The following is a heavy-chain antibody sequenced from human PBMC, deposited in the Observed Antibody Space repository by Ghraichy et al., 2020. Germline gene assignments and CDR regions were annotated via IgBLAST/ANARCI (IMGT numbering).Heavy chain of an antibody. J-gene: IGHJ3*02. V-gene: IGHV4-34*01. CDR1: GGSFNNYY. CDR3: AREVASGDDAYDM. CDR2: IYPRGST. Sequence: SETLSLTCAVYGGSFNNYYWTWLRQPPGKGLEWIGEIYPRGSTNYNPSLKSRVTISVDTSKNQFSLKMTSVTAADTAVYYCAREVASGDDAYDMWGQGTMVSVSS. D-gene: IGHD7-27*01.